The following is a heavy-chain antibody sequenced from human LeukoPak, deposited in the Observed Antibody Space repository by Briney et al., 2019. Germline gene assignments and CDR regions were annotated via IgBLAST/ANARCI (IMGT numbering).Heavy chain of an antibody. J-gene: IGHJ4*02. Sequence: SETLSLTCTVSGVSISGSYWSWIRQLPGKELEWIGYIYYSGTTNYNPSLKSRVTISVDTSRNQFSLKLSSVTAADTAVYYCARKTTGTMSPYFDYWGQGTLVTVSS. D-gene: IGHD1-1*01. CDR1: GVSISGSY. CDR2: IYYSGTT. CDR3: ARKTTGTMSPYFDY. V-gene: IGHV4-59*01.